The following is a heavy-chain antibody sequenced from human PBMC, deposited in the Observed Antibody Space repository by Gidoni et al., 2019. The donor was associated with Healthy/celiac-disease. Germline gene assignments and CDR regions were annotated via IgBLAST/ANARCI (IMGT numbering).Heavy chain of an antibody. J-gene: IGHJ5*02. D-gene: IGHD2-2*01. CDR1: GGSISSSSYY. V-gene: IGHV4-39*01. CDR2: IYYSGST. Sequence: QLQLQESGPGLVKPSETLSLTCTVSGGSISSSSYYWGWIRQPPGKGLEWIGSIYYSGSTYYNPSLKSRVTISGDTSKNQFSLKLSSVTAADTAVYYCARRNEVVPAAKVYWFDPWGQGTLVTVSS. CDR3: ARRNEVVPAAKVYWFDP.